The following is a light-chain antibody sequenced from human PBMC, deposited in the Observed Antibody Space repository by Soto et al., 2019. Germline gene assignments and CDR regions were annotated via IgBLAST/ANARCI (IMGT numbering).Light chain of an antibody. V-gene: IGLV8-61*01. J-gene: IGLJ7*01. CDR2: STN. CDR3: VLYMCSGIAV. CDR1: SGSVSTSYY. Sequence: QTVVTQEPSFSVSPGGTVTLTCGLSSGSVSTSYYPSWYQQTPGQAPRTPIYSTNTRSSGVPDRFSGSILGNKAALTITGAQADDESDYYCVLYMCSGIAVFGGGTQLTVL.